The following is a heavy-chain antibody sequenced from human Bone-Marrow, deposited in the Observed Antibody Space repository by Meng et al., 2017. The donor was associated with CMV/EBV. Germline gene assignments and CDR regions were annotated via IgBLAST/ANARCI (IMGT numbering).Heavy chain of an antibody. J-gene: IGHJ4*02. CDR1: GFTFSFYA. CDR2: IYSGGST. V-gene: IGHV3-53*01. Sequence: GESLKISCAASGFTFSFYAMTWVRQAPGKGLEWVAVIYSGGSTYYADSVKGRFTISRANSKNTLYLQMNSLRAEDTAVYYCASSLHWGQGTLVTVSS. CDR3: ASSLH.